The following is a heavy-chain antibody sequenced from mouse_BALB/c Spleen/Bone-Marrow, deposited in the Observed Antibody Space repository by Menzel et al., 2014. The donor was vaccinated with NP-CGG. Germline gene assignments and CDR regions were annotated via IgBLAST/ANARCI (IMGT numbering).Heavy chain of an antibody. CDR2: ISGGGSYN. CDR1: GFSFNSYG. J-gene: IGHJ3*01. D-gene: IGHD2-4*01. V-gene: IGHV5-9-2*01. Sequence: EVNVVDSGGGLVKPGGSLKLSCAASGFSFNSYGMSWVRQTPEKRLEWVATISGGGSYNFYPDSVKGRFTISRDNAKNNLYLQLSSLRSEDTALYYCARHAYYDQTEVSFVYWGQGTLVTVSA. CDR3: ARHAYYDQTEVSFVY.